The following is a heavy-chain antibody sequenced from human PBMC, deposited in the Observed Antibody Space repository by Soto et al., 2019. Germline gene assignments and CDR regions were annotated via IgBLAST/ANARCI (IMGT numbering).Heavy chain of an antibody. CDR2: VHNSGST. CDR3: ASSGGYNGLAV. CDR1: GGYISGHY. J-gene: IGHJ6*02. Sequence: SQMMCLTCTVAGGYISGHYGSWIRQPPGKRLEWIGYVHNSGSTNYNPSLESRVTISLDTSKEQFSLKVTSLTAADTAVYYCASSGGYNGLAVWGQGTTVTVSS. D-gene: IGHD2-15*01. V-gene: IGHV4-59*11.